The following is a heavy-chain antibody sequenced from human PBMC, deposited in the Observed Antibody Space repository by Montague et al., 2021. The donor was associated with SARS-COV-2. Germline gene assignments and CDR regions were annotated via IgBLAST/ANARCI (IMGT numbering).Heavy chain of an antibody. CDR3: ARDTEGYISSWYHDY. J-gene: IGHJ4*02. CDR1: GSSISSYY. V-gene: IGHV4-59*01. D-gene: IGHD6-13*01. Sequence: SETLSLTCTVSGSSISSYYWSWIRQPPGKGLEWIGYIYYSGSTNXNPSLKSGVTISVDTSKNQFSLKLSSVTAADTAVYYCARDTEGYISSWYHDYWGQGALVIVSS. CDR2: IYYSGST.